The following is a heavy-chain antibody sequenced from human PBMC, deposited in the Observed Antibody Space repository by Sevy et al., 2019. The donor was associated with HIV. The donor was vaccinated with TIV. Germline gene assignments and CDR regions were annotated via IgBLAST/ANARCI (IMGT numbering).Heavy chain of an antibody. CDR1: GYTFTSYG. CDR2: ISDYNGNT. D-gene: IGHD5-18*01. Sequence: ASVKVSCKASGYTFTSYGISWVRQAPGQGLEWMGWISDYNGNTNYAQKLQGKVTMTTDTSKSTAYMELRSLRSDDTAVYYCARDGLLYRYGSLYYYMDVWGKGTTVTVSS. J-gene: IGHJ6*03. V-gene: IGHV1-18*04. CDR3: ARDGLLYRYGSLYYYMDV.